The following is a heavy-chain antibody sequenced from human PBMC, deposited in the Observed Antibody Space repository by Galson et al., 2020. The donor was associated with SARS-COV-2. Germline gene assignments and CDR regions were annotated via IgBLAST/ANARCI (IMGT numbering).Heavy chain of an antibody. D-gene: IGHD3-3*01. Sequence: ASVKVSCKASGYTFTSYGISWVRQAPGQGLEWMGWISAYNGNTNYAQKLQGRVTMTTDTSTSTAYMELRSLRSDDTVVYYCARDHNYDFWSGYYYYYYYMDVWGKGTTVTVSS. CDR3: ARDHNYDFWSGYYYYYYYMDV. V-gene: IGHV1-18*01. CDR1: GYTFTSYG. J-gene: IGHJ6*03. CDR2: ISAYNGNT.